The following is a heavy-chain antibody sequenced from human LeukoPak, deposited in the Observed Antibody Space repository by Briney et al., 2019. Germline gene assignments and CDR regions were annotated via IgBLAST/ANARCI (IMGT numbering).Heavy chain of an antibody. CDR2: FSHTGSP. J-gene: IGHJ4*02. V-gene: IGHV4-39*07. D-gene: IGHD3-10*01. CDR1: GGSISSYSYY. Sequence: SETLSLTCTVSGGSISSYSYYWSWIRQPPGKGLEWIGEFSHTGSPIYNPSLKSRVNISIDTSKNQFSLRLTSVTAADTAVYFCARPRLLFGSGPILVWGQGTLVTVSS. CDR3: ARPRLLFGSGPILV.